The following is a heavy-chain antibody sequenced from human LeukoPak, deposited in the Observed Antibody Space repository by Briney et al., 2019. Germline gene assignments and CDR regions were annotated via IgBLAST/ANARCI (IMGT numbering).Heavy chain of an antibody. CDR1: GFTFSSYW. CDR2: IKQDGSEE. D-gene: IGHD2/OR15-2a*01. CDR3: ARVVSLIILAPFDY. Sequence: PGGSLRLSCVASGFTFSSYWMSWLRQAPGKGLEWVANIKQDGSEEYYVDSVKGRFTISRDNAKNSLYLQMNSLRAEDTAVYYCARVVSLIILAPFDYWGQGTLVTVSS. V-gene: IGHV3-7*01. J-gene: IGHJ4*02.